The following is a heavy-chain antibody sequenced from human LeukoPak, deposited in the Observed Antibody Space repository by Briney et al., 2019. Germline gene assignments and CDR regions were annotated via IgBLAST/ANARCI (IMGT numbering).Heavy chain of an antibody. CDR2: IIPIFGTA. D-gene: IGHD1-26*01. CDR1: GGTFSSYA. J-gene: IGHJ3*02. V-gene: IGHV1-69*05. CDR3: ASPTAELGATTHDAFDI. Sequence: GASVKVSCKASGGTFSSYAISWVRQAPGQGLEWMGRIIPIFGTANYAQKFQGRVTITTDESTSTAYMELSSLRSEDTAVYYCASPTAELGATTHDAFDIWGQGTMVTVSS.